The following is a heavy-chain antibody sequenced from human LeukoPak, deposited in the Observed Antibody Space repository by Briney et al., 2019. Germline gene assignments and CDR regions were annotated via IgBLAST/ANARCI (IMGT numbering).Heavy chain of an antibody. Sequence: GGSLRLSCAASGFTFSSYSMNWVRQAPGKGLEWVSSISSSSSYIYYADSVKGRFTISRDNAKNSLYLQMNSLRAEDTAVYYCAKDHSQYSSGWYDYWGQGTLVTVSS. CDR2: ISSSSSYI. D-gene: IGHD6-19*01. CDR3: AKDHSQYSSGWYDY. CDR1: GFTFSSYS. J-gene: IGHJ4*02. V-gene: IGHV3-21*04.